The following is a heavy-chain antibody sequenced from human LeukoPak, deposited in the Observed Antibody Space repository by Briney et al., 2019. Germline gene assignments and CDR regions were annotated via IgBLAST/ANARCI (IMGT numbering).Heavy chain of an antibody. J-gene: IGHJ4*02. CDR2: ISGSGGTT. CDR3: AKLPATYDSSGYYLPHFDY. D-gene: IGHD3-22*01. V-gene: IGHV3-23*01. Sequence: GGSLRLSCAASGFTFSDYYMSWIRQAPGKGLEWVSGISGSGGTTYYADSVKGRFTISRDDSKSTMYLQMNSLRAEDTAVYYCAKLPATYDSSGYYLPHFDYWGQGTLVTVSS. CDR1: GFTFSDYY.